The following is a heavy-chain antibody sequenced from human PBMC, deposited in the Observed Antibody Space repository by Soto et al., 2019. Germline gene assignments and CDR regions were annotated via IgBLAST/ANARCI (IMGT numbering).Heavy chain of an antibody. CDR3: ARDPPYYDFWSGYLRTRTTTDNYYYMDV. J-gene: IGHJ6*03. CDR2: IYYSGST. D-gene: IGHD3-3*01. CDR1: GGSISSGGYY. V-gene: IGHV4-31*03. Sequence: SETLSLTCTVSGGSISSGGYYWSWIRQHPGKGLEWIGYIYYSGSTYYNPSLKSRVTISVDTSKNQFSLKLSSVTAADTAVYYCARDPPYYDFWSGYLRTRTTTDNYYYMDVWGKGTTVTVSS.